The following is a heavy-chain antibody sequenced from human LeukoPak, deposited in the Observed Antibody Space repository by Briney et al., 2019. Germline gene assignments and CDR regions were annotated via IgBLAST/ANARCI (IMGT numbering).Heavy chain of an antibody. CDR3: ARSKYYYGSAFNWFDP. J-gene: IGHJ5*02. D-gene: IGHD3-10*01. Sequence: PLETLSLTGAVYGGSFSGYFWSWIRQPPGKGLEWIGEINHSGSTNYNPSLKSRVTISVDTSKNQFSLKLSSVTAADTAVYYCARSKYYYGSAFNWFDPWGQGTLVTVSS. CDR2: INHSGST. V-gene: IGHV4-34*01. CDR1: GGSFSGYF.